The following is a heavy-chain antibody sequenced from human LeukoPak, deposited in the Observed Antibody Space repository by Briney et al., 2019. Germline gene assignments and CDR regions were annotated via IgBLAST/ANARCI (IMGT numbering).Heavy chain of an antibody. CDR3: ARDIAAAGNDAFDI. V-gene: IGHV1-18*01. D-gene: IGHD6-13*01. CDR1: GYTYTSYG. J-gene: IGHJ3*02. Sequence: GASVNVSCKASGYTYTSYGISWLRQAPAQGLDWMGWISAYNGNTNYAQKLQGRVTMTTDTSTSTAYMELRSLRSDDTAVYYCARDIAAAGNDAFDIWGQGTMVTVSS. CDR2: ISAYNGNT.